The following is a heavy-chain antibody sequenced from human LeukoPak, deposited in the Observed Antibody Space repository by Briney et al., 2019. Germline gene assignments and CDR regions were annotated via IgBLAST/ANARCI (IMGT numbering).Heavy chain of an antibody. CDR3: ARVLGTTVPTG. V-gene: IGHV3-21*01. J-gene: IGHJ4*02. Sequence: GGSLRLSCAASGFTFSSYSMNWVRQAPGKGLEWVSSISSSSSYIYYADSVKGRFTISRDNAKNSLYLQMNSLRAEDTAVYYCARVLGTTVPTGWGQGTLVTASS. CDR1: GFTFSSYS. CDR2: ISSSSSYI. D-gene: IGHD1-7*01.